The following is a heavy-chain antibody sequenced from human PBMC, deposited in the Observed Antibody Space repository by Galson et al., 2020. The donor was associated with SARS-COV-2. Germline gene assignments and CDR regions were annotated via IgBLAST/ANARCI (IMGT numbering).Heavy chain of an antibody. CDR1: GFTFSDYY. CDR3: ARDIVATIVPEKNYYYYGMDV. D-gene: IGHD5-12*01. V-gene: IGHV3-11*01. J-gene: IGHJ6*02. Sequence: NSGGSLRLSCAASGFTFSDYYMSWIRQAPGKGLEWVSYISSSGSTIYYADSVKGRFTISRDNAKNSLYLQMNSLRAEDTAVYYCARDIVATIVPEKNYYYYGMDVWGQGTTVTVS. CDR2: ISSSGSTI.